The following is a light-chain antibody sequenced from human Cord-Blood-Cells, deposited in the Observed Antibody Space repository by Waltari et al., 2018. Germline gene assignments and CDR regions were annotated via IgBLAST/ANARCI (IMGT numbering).Light chain of an antibody. CDR1: QGISSY. J-gene: IGKJ4*01. CDR2: AAS. CDR3: QEYYSYPLT. V-gene: IGKV1-8*01. Sequence: AIRMTQSPSSLSASTGDRVTITCRARQGISSYLAWYQQKPGTAPKLLIYAASTLQSGVPSRFSGSGSGTDFTLPISCLQSEDFATYYRQEYYSYPLTFGGGTKVEIK.